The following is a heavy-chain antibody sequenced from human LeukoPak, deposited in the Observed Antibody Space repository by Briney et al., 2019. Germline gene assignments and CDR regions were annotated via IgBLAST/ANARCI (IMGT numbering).Heavy chain of an antibody. Sequence: QPGGSLRLSCAASGFTFSSYWMSWVRQAPGKGLEWVANIKQDGSEKYYVDSVKGRFTISRDNAKNSLFLQMNNLRAEDTAVYYCARGSFLITFGGFIGWGQGTLVTVSS. CDR3: ARGSFLITFGGFIG. D-gene: IGHD3-16*02. CDR1: GFTFSSYW. CDR2: IKQDGSEK. V-gene: IGHV3-7*04. J-gene: IGHJ4*02.